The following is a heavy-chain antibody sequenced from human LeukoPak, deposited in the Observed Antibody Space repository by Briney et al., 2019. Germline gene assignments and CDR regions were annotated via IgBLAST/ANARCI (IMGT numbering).Heavy chain of an antibody. V-gene: IGHV1-18*04. CDR3: ARDILYYYGSGSSFDY. CDR2: ISAYNGNT. D-gene: IGHD3-10*01. CDR1: GYTFTSYY. Sequence: AASVKVSCKASGYTFTSYYMHWVRQAPGQGLEWMGWISAYNGNTNYAQKLQGRVTMTTDTSTSTAYMELRSLRSDDTAVYYCARDILYYYGSGSSFDYWGQGTLVTVSS. J-gene: IGHJ4*02.